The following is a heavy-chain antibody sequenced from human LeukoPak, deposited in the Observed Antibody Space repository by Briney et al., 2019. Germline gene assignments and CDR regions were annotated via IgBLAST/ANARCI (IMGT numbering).Heavy chain of an antibody. Sequence: ASVKVSCKASGGTFSSYAISWVRQAPGQGLEWMGGIIPIFGTANYAQKFQGRVTITADESTSTAHMELSSLRSEDTAVYYCARDRQEAEAQPWGGFSWFDPWGQGTLVTVSS. CDR2: IIPIFGTA. CDR1: GGTFSSYA. D-gene: IGHD3-16*01. CDR3: ARDRQEAEAQPWGGFSWFDP. J-gene: IGHJ5*02. V-gene: IGHV1-69*01.